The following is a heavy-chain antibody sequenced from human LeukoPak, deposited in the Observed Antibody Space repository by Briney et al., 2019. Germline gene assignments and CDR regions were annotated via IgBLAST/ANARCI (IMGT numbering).Heavy chain of an antibody. J-gene: IGHJ4*02. CDR3: AILGYSSGSPKLVRDY. V-gene: IGHV4-4*02. CDR1: GGSISSSHW. D-gene: IGHD6-19*01. Sequence: PSETLSLTCAVSGGSISSSHWWSWVRQPPGKGLEWIGEIYHSGSTNYNPSLKSRVTISVDKSKNQFSLKLNSVTAADTAVYYCAILGYSSGSPKLVRDYWGQGTLVTVSS. CDR2: IYHSGST.